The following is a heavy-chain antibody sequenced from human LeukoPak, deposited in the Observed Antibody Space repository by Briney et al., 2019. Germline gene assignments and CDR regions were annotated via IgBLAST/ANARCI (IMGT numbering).Heavy chain of an antibody. CDR1: GFTFSSYN. Sequence: GGSLRLSCAASGFTFSSYNMNWVRQAPGKGLEWVSSITSDSRYMYYADSVKGRFTISRDNAKNSLYLQMNSLRAEDTAVYYCARVIRGINNNFDYWGQGTLVTVSS. J-gene: IGHJ4*02. V-gene: IGHV3-21*01. CDR2: ITSDSRYM. D-gene: IGHD3-10*01. CDR3: ARVIRGINNNFDY.